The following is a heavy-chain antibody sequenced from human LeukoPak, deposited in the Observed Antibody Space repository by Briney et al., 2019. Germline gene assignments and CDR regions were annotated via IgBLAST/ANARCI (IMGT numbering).Heavy chain of an antibody. Sequence: GGSLRLSCAASGLTFSSFAMHWVRQAPDKGLEWVAVISNDGSNKYYADSVRGRLTISRDNSKSTLYLQMNSLRAEDTAVFYCARGLGDYCSSTSCSRGRFDCWGQGTLVTVSS. J-gene: IGHJ4*02. V-gene: IGHV3-30-3*01. CDR2: ISNDGSNK. CDR1: GLTFSSFA. D-gene: IGHD2-2*01. CDR3: ARGLGDYCSSTSCSRGRFDC.